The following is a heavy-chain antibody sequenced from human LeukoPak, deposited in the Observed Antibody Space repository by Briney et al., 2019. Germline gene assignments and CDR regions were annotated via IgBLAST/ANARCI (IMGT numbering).Heavy chain of an antibody. V-gene: IGHV1-58*02. J-gene: IGHJ6*02. CDR1: GFTFTSSA. CDR3: AAGTQWELNYYYYGMDV. Sequence: SVKVSCKASGFTFTSSAMQWVRQARGQRLEWIGWIVVGSGNTNYAQKFQERVTITRDMPTSTAYMELSSLRSEDTAVYYCAAGTQWELNYYYYGMDVWGQGTTVTVSS. CDR2: IVVGSGNT. D-gene: IGHD1-26*01.